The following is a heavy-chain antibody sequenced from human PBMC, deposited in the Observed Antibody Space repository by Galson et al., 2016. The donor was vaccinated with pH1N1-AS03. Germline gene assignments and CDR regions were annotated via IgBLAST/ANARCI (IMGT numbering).Heavy chain of an antibody. CDR3: TRHPRRAAGGLGGFDP. Sequence: SLRLSCAASGFNFSASAMHWVRQTSGKGLEWIGRIRAKAYNHATEYAAPVRGRFTISKDDSKNTAFLQMNSLKIEDTAVYYCTRHPRRAAGGLGGFDPWGQGTLVTVSS. J-gene: IGHJ5*02. V-gene: IGHV3-73*01. CDR1: GFNFSASA. D-gene: IGHD6-13*01. CDR2: IRAKAYNHAT.